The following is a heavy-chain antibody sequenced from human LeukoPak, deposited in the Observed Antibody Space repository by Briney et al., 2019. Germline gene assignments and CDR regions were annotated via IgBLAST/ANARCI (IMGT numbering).Heavy chain of an antibody. CDR1: GGSISSYY. CDR2: IYYSGGT. Sequence: EASETLSLTCTVSGGSISSYYWSWIRQPPGKGLEWIGYIYYSGGTNYNPSLKSRVTISVDTSKNQFSLKLSSVTAADTAVYYCASALIPYYFDYWGQGTLVTVSS. V-gene: IGHV4-59*01. CDR3: ASALIPYYFDY. J-gene: IGHJ4*02.